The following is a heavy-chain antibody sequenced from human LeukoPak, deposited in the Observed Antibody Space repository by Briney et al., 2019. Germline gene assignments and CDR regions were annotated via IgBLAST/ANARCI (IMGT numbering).Heavy chain of an antibody. J-gene: IGHJ6*02. V-gene: IGHV3-33*08. CDR2: IWYDGSNK. CDR3: AREDIGYSCGWYPFYYYYGMDV. CDR1: GFTFSSYS. Sequence: GGSLRLSCAASGFTFSSYSMNWVRQAPGKGLEWVAVIWYDGSNKYYADSVKGRFTISRDNSKDTLYLQMNSLRAEDTAVYYCAREDIGYSCGWYPFYYYYGMDVWGQGTTVTVSS. D-gene: IGHD6-19*01.